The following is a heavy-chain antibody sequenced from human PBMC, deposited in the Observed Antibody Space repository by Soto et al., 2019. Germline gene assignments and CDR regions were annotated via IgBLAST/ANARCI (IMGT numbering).Heavy chain of an antibody. D-gene: IGHD1-1*01. CDR1: GDFSSAYY. Sequence: HVQLQESGPGLVKPSETLSLTCTVSGDFSSAYYWSWIRQSPGKGLEWLGYIFFSGNTKYNPSLKSRLTPSLDASEKQLSLKRTSLTTADTAVYYWAGEGGGYRFDYWGQGTLVTVSS. CDR3: AGEGGGYRFDY. J-gene: IGHJ4*02. CDR2: IFFSGNT. V-gene: IGHV4-59*01.